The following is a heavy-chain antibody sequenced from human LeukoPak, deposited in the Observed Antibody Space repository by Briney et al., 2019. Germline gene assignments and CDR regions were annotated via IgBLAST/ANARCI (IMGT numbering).Heavy chain of an antibody. CDR3: AKDTSYGMDV. V-gene: IGHV3-30*02. CDR2: IWYDGSNE. J-gene: IGHJ6*02. CDR1: GFTFSSYW. Sequence: GGSLRLSCTASGFTFSSYWMSWVRQAPGKGLEWVTFIWYDGSNEYYAHSVKGRFTTSRDNSKNTLYLQMNSLRAEDTAVYYCAKDTSYGMDVWGQGTTVTVSS.